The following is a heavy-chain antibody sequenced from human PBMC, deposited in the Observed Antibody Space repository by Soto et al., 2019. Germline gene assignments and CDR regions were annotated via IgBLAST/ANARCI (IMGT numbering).Heavy chain of an antibody. V-gene: IGHV3-73*02. CDR3: TRQGSSWSFDY. J-gene: IGHJ4*02. Sequence: EVQLVESGGGLVQPVGSLKLSCAASGFTFSGSAMHWVRQASGKGLEWVGRIRSKANSYATAYAASVKGRFTISRDDSKNTAYLQMNSLKTEDTAVYYCTRQGSSWSFDYWGQGTLVTVSS. CDR2: IRSKANSYAT. D-gene: IGHD6-13*01. CDR1: GFTFSGSA.